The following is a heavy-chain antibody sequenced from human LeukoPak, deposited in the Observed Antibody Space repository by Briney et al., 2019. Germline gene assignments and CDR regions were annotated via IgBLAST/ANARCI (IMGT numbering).Heavy chain of an antibody. CDR1: GYGFTSYW. CDR3: ARRNYYDRSGYSDY. J-gene: IGHJ4*02. D-gene: IGHD3-22*01. V-gene: IGHV5-51*01. Sequence: SLKISCKGSGYGFTSYWIAWVRRMPGKGRQWMGMINPGDANTRYSPSFQSRVTISADKSISTAYLQWSSLKASDTAMYYCARRNYYDRSGYSDYWGQGTLVTVSS. CDR2: INPGDANT.